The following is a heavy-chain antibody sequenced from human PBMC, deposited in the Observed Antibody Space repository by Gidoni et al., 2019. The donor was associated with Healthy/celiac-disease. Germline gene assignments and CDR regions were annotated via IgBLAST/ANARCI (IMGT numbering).Heavy chain of an antibody. CDR3: ARAKRYCSSTSCYGYYYGMDV. CDR1: GGSFSGYY. J-gene: IGHJ6*02. Sequence: QVQLQQWGAGLLKPSETLSLTCAVYGGSFSGYYWRWIRHPPGKGLEWIGEINHSGSTNYNPSLKSRVTISVDTSKNQFSLKLSSVTAADTAVYYCARAKRYCSSTSCYGYYYGMDVWGQGTTVTVSS. D-gene: IGHD2-2*01. V-gene: IGHV4-34*01. CDR2: INHSGST.